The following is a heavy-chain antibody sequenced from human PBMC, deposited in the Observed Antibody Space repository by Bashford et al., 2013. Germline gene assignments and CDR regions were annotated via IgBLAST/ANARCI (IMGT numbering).Heavy chain of an antibody. D-gene: IGHD3-10*01. CDR2: INPNSGGT. CDR1: GYTFPGYY. V-gene: IGHV1-2*04. Sequence: ASVKVSCKASGYTFPGYYMNWVRQAPGQGLEWMGWINPNSGGTNYAQKFQGWVTMTRDTSISTVYMELSRLRSDDTAVYYCGRARRFYYGSGYYYIGFGMNVWGQGTTVTVSS. CDR3: GRARRFYYGSGYYYIGFGMNV. J-gene: IGHJ6*02.